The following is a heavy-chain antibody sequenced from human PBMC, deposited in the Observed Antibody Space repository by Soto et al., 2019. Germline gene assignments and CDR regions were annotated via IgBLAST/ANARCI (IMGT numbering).Heavy chain of an antibody. D-gene: IGHD3-22*01. J-gene: IGHJ3*02. CDR3: ARDYSSGYAITYDAFDI. Sequence: GGSLSLSCAASGFPFSSYSMNWVRQAPGKGLEWVSYISSSSSTIYYADSVKGRFTTSRDNAKNSLYLQMNSLRDEDTAVYYCARDYSSGYAITYDAFDIWGQGTMVTVSS. V-gene: IGHV3-48*02. CDR2: ISSSSSTI. CDR1: GFPFSSYS.